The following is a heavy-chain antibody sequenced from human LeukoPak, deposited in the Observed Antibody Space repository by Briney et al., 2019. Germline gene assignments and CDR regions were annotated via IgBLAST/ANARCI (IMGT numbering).Heavy chain of an antibody. CDR3: ARCDANWFDP. CDR1: GGSFSGYY. CDR2: INHSGST. Sequence: SETLSLTCAVYGGSFSGYYWSWIRQPPGKGLEWIGEINHSGSTNYNPSLKSRVTISVDTSKNQFSLKLSSVTAADTAVYYCARCDANWFDPWGQGTLVTVSS. J-gene: IGHJ5*02. D-gene: IGHD2-21*02. V-gene: IGHV4-34*01.